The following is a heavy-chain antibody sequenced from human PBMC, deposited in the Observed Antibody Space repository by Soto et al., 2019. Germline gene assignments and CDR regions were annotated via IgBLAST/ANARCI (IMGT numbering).Heavy chain of an antibody. J-gene: IGHJ4*02. V-gene: IGHV4-39*01. CDR2: IYYSGST. CDR3: ARGGYDFWSGTDY. Sequence: SETLSLTCTVSGGSISSSSYYWGWIRQPPGKGLEWIGSIYYSGSTYYNPSLKSRVTISVDTSKNQFSLKLSSVTAADTAVYYCARGGYDFWSGTDYWGQGTLVTVSS. CDR1: GGSISSSSYY. D-gene: IGHD3-3*01.